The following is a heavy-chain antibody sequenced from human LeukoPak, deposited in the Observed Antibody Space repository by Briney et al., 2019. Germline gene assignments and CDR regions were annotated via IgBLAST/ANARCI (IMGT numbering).Heavy chain of an antibody. CDR1: GFTFSSYS. Sequence: GGSLRLSCAASGFTFSSYSMNWVRQAPGKGLEWVSSISSSSSYIYYADSVKGRFTISRDKTKNSLYLQMNSLRAEDTAVYYCASTPGIAVAVDYWGPGTLGTVSS. D-gene: IGHD6-19*01. V-gene: IGHV3-21*01. CDR3: ASTPGIAVAVDY. CDR2: ISSSSSYI. J-gene: IGHJ4*02.